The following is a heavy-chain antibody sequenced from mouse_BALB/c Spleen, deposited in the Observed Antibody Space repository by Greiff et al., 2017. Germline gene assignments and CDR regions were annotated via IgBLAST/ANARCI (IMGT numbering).Heavy chain of an antibody. J-gene: IGHJ1*01. CDR3: ARRGGLYGSRWYFDV. CDR1: GYTFTDYN. D-gene: IGHD1-1*01. V-gene: IGHV1-18*01. CDR2: INPNNGGT. Sequence: EVQGVESGGGLVKPGASVKIPCKASGYTFTDYNMDWVKQSHGKSLEWIGDINPNNGGTIYNQKFKGKATLTVDKSSSTAYMELRSLTSEDTAVYYCARRGGLYGSRWYFDVWGAGTTVTVSS.